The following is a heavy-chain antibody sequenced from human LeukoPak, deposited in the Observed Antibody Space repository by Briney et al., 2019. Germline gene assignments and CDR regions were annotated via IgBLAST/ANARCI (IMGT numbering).Heavy chain of an antibody. V-gene: IGHV4-31*03. D-gene: IGHD1-26*01. J-gene: IGHJ4*02. CDR2: IYSSGST. Sequence: SQTLSLTCTVSGVSIRSVGFYYNWIRQHPGKGLEWIGYIYSSGSTDYNPSLKSRVTISVDTSKNQFSLKLNSVTAADTAVYYCAREGIVGSYFDYWGQGTLVTVSS. CDR3: AREGIVGSYFDY. CDR1: GVSIRSVGFY.